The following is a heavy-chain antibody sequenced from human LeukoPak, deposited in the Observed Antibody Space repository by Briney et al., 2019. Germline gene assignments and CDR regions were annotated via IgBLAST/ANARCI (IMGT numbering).Heavy chain of an antibody. Sequence: GGSLRLSCAASGFTFSSYSMNWVRQAPGKGLEWVSYISSSSSTIYYADSVKGRFAISRDNAKNSLYLQMNSLRAEDTAVYYCARESPRGGPDYWGQGTLVTVSS. CDR3: ARESPRGGPDY. CDR1: GFTFSSYS. D-gene: IGHD3-10*01. CDR2: ISSSSSTI. V-gene: IGHV3-48*01. J-gene: IGHJ4*02.